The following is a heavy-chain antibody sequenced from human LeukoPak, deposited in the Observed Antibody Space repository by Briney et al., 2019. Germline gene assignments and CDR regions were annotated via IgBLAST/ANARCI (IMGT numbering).Heavy chain of an antibody. CDR3: ARVLRGVVVAADPFDY. J-gene: IGHJ4*02. CDR1: GFAFSSYA. D-gene: IGHD2-15*01. V-gene: IGHV3-23*01. CDR2: ITTGGGST. Sequence: LTGGSLRLSYAASGFAFSSYAMSWVRQAPGEGLEWVSGITTGGGSTFYADSVKGRFTISRDNAKNSLYLQMNSLRAEDTAVYYCARVLRGVVVAADPFDYWGQGTLVTVSS.